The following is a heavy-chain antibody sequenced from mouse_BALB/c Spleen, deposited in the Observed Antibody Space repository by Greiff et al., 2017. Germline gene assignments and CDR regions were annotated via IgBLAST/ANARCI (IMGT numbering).Heavy chain of an antibody. J-gene: IGHJ4*01. D-gene: IGHD1-1*01. CDR3: ARDSTTVVAPYAMDY. CDR2: ISNLAYSI. V-gene: IGHV5-15*02. CDR1: GFTFSDYG. Sequence: EVMLVESGGGLVQPGGSRKLSCAASGFTFSDYGTAWVRQAPGKGPEWVAFISNLAYSIYYADTVTGRFTISRENAKNTLYLEMSSLRSEDTAMYYCARDSTTVVAPYAMDYWGQGTSVTVSS.